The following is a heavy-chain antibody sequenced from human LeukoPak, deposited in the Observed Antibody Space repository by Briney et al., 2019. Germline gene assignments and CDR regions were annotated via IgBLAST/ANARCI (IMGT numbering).Heavy chain of an antibody. D-gene: IGHD5-24*01. J-gene: IGHJ4*02. CDR1: GFTFSTYW. CDR3: ARGGLELVDC. V-gene: IGHV3-74*01. Sequence: GGSLRLSCAASGFTFSTYWMHWVRQAPGKGLVWVSRTNGDGSTTSYADSVKGRFTISRDNAKNTLYLQMNSLRVEDTAVYYCARGGLELVDCWGQGTLVTVSS. CDR2: TNGDGSTT.